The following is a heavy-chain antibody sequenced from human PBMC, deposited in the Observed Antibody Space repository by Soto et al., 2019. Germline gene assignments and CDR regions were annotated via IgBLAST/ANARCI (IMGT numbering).Heavy chain of an antibody. J-gene: IGHJ4*02. CDR1: GGSISSYY. CDR2: IYYSGST. V-gene: IGHV4-59*08. D-gene: IGHD4-17*01. Sequence: PSETLSLTCTVSGGSISSYYWSWIRQPPGKGLEWIGYIYYSGSTNYNPSLKSRVTISVDTSQNQFSLKLSSVTAADTAVYYCARRYGGTLDSWGQGTLVTAPQ. CDR3: ARRYGGTLDS.